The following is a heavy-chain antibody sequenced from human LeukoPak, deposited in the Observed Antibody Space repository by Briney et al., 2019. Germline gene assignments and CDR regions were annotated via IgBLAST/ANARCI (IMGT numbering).Heavy chain of an antibody. CDR1: GFTFSNAW. CDR3: TTEYGDYGEGSY. CDR2: IKSKTDGGTT. J-gene: IGHJ4*02. Sequence: GGSLGLSCAASGFTFSNAWMSWVRQAPGKGLEWVGRIKSKTDGGTTDYAAPVKGRFTISRDDSKNTLYLQMNSLKTEDTAVYYCTTEYGDYGEGSYWGQGTLVTVSS. D-gene: IGHD4-17*01. V-gene: IGHV3-15*01.